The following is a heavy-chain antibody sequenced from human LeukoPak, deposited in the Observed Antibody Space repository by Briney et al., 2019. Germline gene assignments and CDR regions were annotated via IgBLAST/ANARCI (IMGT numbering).Heavy chain of an antibody. V-gene: IGHV3-48*01. J-gene: IGHJ5*02. CDR3: ARLGVTTTYNWFDP. D-gene: IGHD4-11*01. CDR1: GFTFTTYS. Sequence: GGSLRLSCAASGFTFTTYSINWVRQAPGKGLEWISYMSGNTKTIYYADSVKGRFTISRDNAKNSLYLQMSSLRAEDTAVYYCARLGVTTTYNWFDPWGQGTLVTVSS. CDR2: MSGNTKTI.